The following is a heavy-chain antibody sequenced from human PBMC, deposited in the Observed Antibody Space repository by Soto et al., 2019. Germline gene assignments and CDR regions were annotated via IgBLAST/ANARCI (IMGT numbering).Heavy chain of an antibody. CDR1: GGSFSGYY. V-gene: IGHV4-34*01. D-gene: IGHD3-16*02. Sequence: QVQLQQWGAGLLKPSETLSLTCAVYGGSFSGYYWSWIRQPPGKGLEWIGEINHSGSTNYNPSLKIRVTISVDTSKNQFSLKLSSVTDADTAVYYCARGRGDYVWGSYRYLPRFDYWGQGTLVTVSS. J-gene: IGHJ4*02. CDR3: ARGRGDYVWGSYRYLPRFDY. CDR2: INHSGST.